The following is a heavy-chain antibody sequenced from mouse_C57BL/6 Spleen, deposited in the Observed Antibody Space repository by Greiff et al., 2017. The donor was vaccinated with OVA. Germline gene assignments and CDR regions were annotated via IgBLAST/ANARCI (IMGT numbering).Heavy chain of an antibody. CDR3: ARGGLRQAWFAY. CDR1: GYSFTGYY. Sequence: EVQLQQSGPELVKPGASVKISCKASGYSFTGYYMNWVKQSPEKSLEWIGEINPSTGGTTYNQKFKAKATLTVDKSSSTAYMQLKSLTSEDSAVDNCARGGLRQAWFAYWGQGTLVTVSA. J-gene: IGHJ3*01. V-gene: IGHV1-42*01. D-gene: IGHD2-4*01. CDR2: INPSTGGT.